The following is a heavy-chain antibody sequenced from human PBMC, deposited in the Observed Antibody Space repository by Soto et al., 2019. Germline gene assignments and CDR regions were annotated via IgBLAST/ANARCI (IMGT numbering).Heavy chain of an antibody. V-gene: IGHV4-59*08. CDR2: IYYGGST. D-gene: IGHD3-10*01. CDR3: TRRSRWYYYGTASYYNLWFDS. CDR1: GGSFSPNY. J-gene: IGHJ5*01. Sequence: SETLSLTCTVSGGSFSPNYWSWIRQPPGKGLEWVGYIYYGGSTSYNPSLKSRVTISLETSKSQFSLKLSSVTAADTAVYFCTRRSRWYYYGTASYYNLWFDSWGQGTLVTVSS.